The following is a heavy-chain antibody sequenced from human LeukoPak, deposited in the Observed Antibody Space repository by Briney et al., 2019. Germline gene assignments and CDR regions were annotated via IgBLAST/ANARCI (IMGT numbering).Heavy chain of an antibody. CDR2: ISTSSSYI. CDR1: EFTFSSYS. D-gene: IGHD3/OR15-3a*01. J-gene: IGHJ4*02. Sequence: GGSLRLSCAASEFTFSSYSMNWVRQAPGKGMEWVSSISTSSSYIYSADSVKGRFTISRDNAKNSLYLQMNSLRDEDTAVYYCARAFGLTDYWGQGTLVTVSS. V-gene: IGHV3-21*01. CDR3: ARAFGLTDY.